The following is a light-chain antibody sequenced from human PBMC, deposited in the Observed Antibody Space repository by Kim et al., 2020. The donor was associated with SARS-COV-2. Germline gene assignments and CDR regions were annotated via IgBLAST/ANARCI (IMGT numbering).Light chain of an antibody. J-gene: IGKJ3*01. CDR3: QQYDNLPFT. Sequence: DIQMTQSPSSLSASLGDRVTITCQASQDISNYLNWYQQKPGKAPKLLINDASNLETGVPSRFSGSGSGTDFIFTISSLQPEDVATYFCQQYDNLPFTFGPGTKVDTK. V-gene: IGKV1-33*01. CDR1: QDISNY. CDR2: DAS.